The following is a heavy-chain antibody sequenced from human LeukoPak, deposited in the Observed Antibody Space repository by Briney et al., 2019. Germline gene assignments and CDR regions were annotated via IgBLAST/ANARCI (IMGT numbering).Heavy chain of an antibody. J-gene: IGHJ6*02. V-gene: IGHV4-4*02. CDR3: ARTPGYCTHGTCYGSIFAMDV. Sequence: SGTLSLTCAVSGGPISSSNWWSRVRPPPGKGLEWIGEIYQSGSTNYNPSLNRRVTISVDKSKNQFSLKLSSVTAADTAMYYCARTPGYCTHGTCYGSIFAMDVWGQGTTVTVSS. CDR1: GGPISSSNW. D-gene: IGHD2-8*01. CDR2: IYQSGST.